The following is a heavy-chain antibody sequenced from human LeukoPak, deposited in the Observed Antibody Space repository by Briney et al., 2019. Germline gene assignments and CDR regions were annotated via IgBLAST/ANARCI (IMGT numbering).Heavy chain of an antibody. D-gene: IGHD3-3*01. CDR1: GGSISSYY. CDR2: IYYSGST. CDR3: ARSAPYLLRFLEYHFDY. Sequence: PSETLSLTCTVSGGSISSYYWSWIRQPPGKGLEWTGYIYYSGSTNYNPSLKSRVTISVDTSKNQFSLKLSSVTAADTAVYYCARSAPYLLRFLEYHFDYWGQGTLVTVSS. J-gene: IGHJ4*02. V-gene: IGHV4-59*01.